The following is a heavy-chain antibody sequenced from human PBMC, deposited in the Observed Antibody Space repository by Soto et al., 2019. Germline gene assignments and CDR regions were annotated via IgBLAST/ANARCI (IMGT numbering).Heavy chain of an antibody. CDR3: AHIVVAGLGYYFDY. Sequence: QITLKESGPPLVKPTQTLTLTCTFSGFSLSSTRMAVGWIRQPPGKALEWLALIYWDDDKRYSPFLKSRLTITKATAKTQVVLTTSNTDPVDTARYYCAHIVVAGLGYYFDYWGQGTLVTVSS. CDR2: IYWDDDK. V-gene: IGHV2-5*02. CDR1: GFSLSSTRMA. D-gene: IGHD6-19*01. J-gene: IGHJ4*02.